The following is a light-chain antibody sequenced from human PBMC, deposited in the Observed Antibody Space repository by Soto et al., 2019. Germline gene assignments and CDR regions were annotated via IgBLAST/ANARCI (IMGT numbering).Light chain of an antibody. Sequence: QSVLTQPPSASGSPGQSVTISCTGTSSDVGGYNYVSWYQQHPGKAPKLMIYEVSKRPSGVPDRFSGSKSGNTASLTVSGLQAEDEADYYCSSYAGNNVVFGGGTKLTVI. CDR1: SSDVGGYNY. CDR2: EVS. J-gene: IGLJ2*01. V-gene: IGLV2-8*01. CDR3: SSYAGNNVV.